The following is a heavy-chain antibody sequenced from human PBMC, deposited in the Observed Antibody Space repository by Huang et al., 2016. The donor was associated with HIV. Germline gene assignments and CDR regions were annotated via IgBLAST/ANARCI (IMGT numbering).Heavy chain of an antibody. J-gene: IGHJ6*02. V-gene: IGHV3-53*01. CDR3: ATFTIFGVDKGV. CDR2: CDNGDDT. CDR1: GLSVSGNY. Sequence: EVQVVESGGGLTQPGGSLRLSCVVSGLSVSGNYMTWVRQAPGKGLEWIALCDNGDDTFDADSVKGRFTISRDNSRNTVFLQMNSLRAEDTAVYYCATFTIFGVDKGVWGQGTTVTVSS. D-gene: IGHD3-3*01.